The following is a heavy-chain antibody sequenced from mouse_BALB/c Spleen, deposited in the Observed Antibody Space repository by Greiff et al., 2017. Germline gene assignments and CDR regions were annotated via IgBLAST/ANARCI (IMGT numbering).Heavy chain of an antibody. CDR2: INPSNGGT. CDR3: TRDWDDDYYAMDY. D-gene: IGHD4-1*01. V-gene: IGHV1S81*02. CDR1: GYTFTSYY. Sequence: QVQLKESGAELVKPGASVKLSCKASGYTFTSYYMYWVKQRPGQGLEWIGEINPSNGGTNFNEKFKSKATLTVDKSSSTAYMQLSSLTSEDSAVYYCTRDWDDDYYAMDYWGQGTSVTVSS. J-gene: IGHJ4*01.